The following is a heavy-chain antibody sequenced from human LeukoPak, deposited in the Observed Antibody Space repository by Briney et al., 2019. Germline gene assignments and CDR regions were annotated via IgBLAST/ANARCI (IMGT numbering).Heavy chain of an antibody. Sequence: ASVKVSCKASGYTFTSYGISWVRQAPGQGLEWMGWISAGNGNTNYAQKLQGRVTMTTDTSTSTAYMELRSLRSDDTAVYYCARIGPPAAGKAGTHRYYYGMDVWGQGTTVTVSS. V-gene: IGHV1-18*01. J-gene: IGHJ6*02. CDR2: ISAGNGNT. CDR3: ARIGPPAAGKAGTHRYYYGMDV. CDR1: GYTFTSYG. D-gene: IGHD6-13*01.